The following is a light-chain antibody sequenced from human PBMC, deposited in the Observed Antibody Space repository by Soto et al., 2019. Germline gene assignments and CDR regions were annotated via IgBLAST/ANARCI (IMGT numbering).Light chain of an antibody. J-gene: IGLJ2*01. CDR2: SDN. Sequence: QSVLTQPPSASGTPGQRVTFFCPGTTPNIGSNTVSWYQQLPGTAPKSLIYSDNQRPSGVPDRVSGSRSGTSASLAISGLQSEDEAEYYCAAWDDSLRGRVFGGGTKLTVL. CDR3: AAWDDSLRGRV. V-gene: IGLV1-44*01. CDR1: TPNIGSNT.